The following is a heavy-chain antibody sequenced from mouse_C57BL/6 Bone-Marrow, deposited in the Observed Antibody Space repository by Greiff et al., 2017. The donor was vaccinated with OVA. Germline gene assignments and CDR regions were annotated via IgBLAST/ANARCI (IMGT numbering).Heavy chain of an antibody. J-gene: IGHJ1*03. CDR3: RYYYGSRSSYWYFDV. Sequence: QVQLKQPGAELVKPGASVKLSCKASGYTFTSYWMHWVKQRPGQGLEWIGMIHPNSGSTNYNEKFKSKATLTVDKSSSTAYMQLSSLTSEDSAVYYCRYYYGSRSSYWYFDVWGTGTTVTVSS. CDR2: IHPNSGST. D-gene: IGHD1-1*01. V-gene: IGHV1-64*01. CDR1: GYTFTSYW.